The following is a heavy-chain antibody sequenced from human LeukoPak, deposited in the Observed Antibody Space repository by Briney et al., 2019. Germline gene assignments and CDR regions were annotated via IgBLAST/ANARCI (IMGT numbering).Heavy chain of an antibody. CDR2: INPNSGGT. CDR3: ARGSQVPAYYDFWSGYSLFDY. J-gene: IGHJ4*02. Sequence: ASVKVSCKASGYTFTRYAIHWVRQAPGQGLEWMGWINPNSGGTNYAQKFQGRVTMTRDTSISTAYMELSRLRSDDTAVYYCARGSQVPAYYDFWSGYSLFDYWGQGTLVTVSS. D-gene: IGHD3-3*01. CDR1: GYTFTRYA. V-gene: IGHV1-2*02.